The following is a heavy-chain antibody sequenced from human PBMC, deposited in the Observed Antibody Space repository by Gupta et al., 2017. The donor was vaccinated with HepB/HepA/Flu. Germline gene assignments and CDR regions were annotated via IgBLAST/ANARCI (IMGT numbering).Heavy chain of an antibody. Sequence: QVTLRESGPALVKSTQTLTLTCSFSGFSLSTPGVCVTWIRQPPGKALEWLALIDWDDYKYYSTSLKTRLTISKDTSKNQVVLTMTNMDPVDTATYYWAYSSRNNWFDPWGQGTLVTVSS. CDR1: GFSLSTPGVC. CDR3: AYSSRNNWFDP. V-gene: IGHV2-70*01. CDR2: IDWDDYK. J-gene: IGHJ5*02. D-gene: IGHD4-11*01.